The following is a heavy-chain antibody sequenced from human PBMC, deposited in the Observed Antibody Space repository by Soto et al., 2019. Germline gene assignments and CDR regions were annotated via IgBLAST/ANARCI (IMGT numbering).Heavy chain of an antibody. D-gene: IGHD3-3*02. Sequence: DSGKVSCKAAGYTFLTYDISWVRQAPGQGLEWMGWISTKNGHTNYSQNLQGRATMTTDTSTNTAYLELRNLRSDDTAVYFCARDHFPWFDPWGQGTLVTVSS. J-gene: IGHJ5*02. CDR2: ISTKNGHT. V-gene: IGHV1-18*01. CDR1: GYTFLTYD. CDR3: ARDHFPWFDP.